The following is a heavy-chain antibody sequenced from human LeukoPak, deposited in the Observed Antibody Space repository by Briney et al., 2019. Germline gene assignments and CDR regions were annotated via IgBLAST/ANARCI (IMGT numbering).Heavy chain of an antibody. J-gene: IGHJ6*03. CDR2: TYYRSKWYN. CDR3: ARGGESRISIFGVVTGSQHYYYYMDV. Sequence: SQTLSLTCAISGDSVSSNSAAWNWIRQSPSRGLEWLGRTYYRSKWYNDYAVSVKSRITINPDTSKNQFSLQLNSVTPEDTAVYYCARGGESRISIFGVVTGSQHYYYYMDVWGKGTTVTVSS. CDR1: GDSVSSNSAA. V-gene: IGHV6-1*01. D-gene: IGHD3-3*01.